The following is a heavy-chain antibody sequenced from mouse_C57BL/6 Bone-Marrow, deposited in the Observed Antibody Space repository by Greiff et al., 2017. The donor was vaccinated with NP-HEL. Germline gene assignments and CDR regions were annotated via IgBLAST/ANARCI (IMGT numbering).Heavy chain of an antibody. D-gene: IGHD1-1*01. Sequence: EVQLQQSGPVLVKPGASVKMSCKASGYTFTDYYMNWVKQSHGKSLEWIGVINPYNGGTSYNQKFKGKATLTVDKSSSTAYMELNSLTSEDSAVDYCARGVYYYGGFAYWGQGTLVTVSA. J-gene: IGHJ3*01. CDR2: INPYNGGT. CDR3: ARGVYYYGGFAY. V-gene: IGHV1-19*01. CDR1: GYTFTDYY.